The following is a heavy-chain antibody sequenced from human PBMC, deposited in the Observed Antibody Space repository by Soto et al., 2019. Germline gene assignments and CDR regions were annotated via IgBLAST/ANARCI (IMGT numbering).Heavy chain of an antibody. V-gene: IGHV1-69*06. J-gene: IGHJ5*02. CDR2: IIPLSGTP. Sequence: QVQLVQSGAEVRKPGSSVKVSCMASGGTFSTYVISWVRQAPGQGLEWMGAIIPLSGTPNYAQKFQGKVTITADTSTSSAFMELRSLRSEDTAIYYCARTDYSNYEVWCDPWGQGTPVTVSS. CDR1: GGTFSTYV. D-gene: IGHD4-4*01. CDR3: ARTDYSNYEVWCDP.